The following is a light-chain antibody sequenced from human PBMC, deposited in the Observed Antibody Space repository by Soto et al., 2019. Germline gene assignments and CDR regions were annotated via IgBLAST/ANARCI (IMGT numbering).Light chain of an antibody. Sequence: EIVLTQSPATLSLSPGERATLSCRASQSVSSYLAWYQQKPGQAPRLLIYDASNRAPGIPARFSGSGSGTDFTLTISSLEPEDFADYYCQQRSNWPLLTFGGGTKVEIK. CDR2: DAS. J-gene: IGKJ4*01. CDR3: QQRSNWPLLT. CDR1: QSVSSY. V-gene: IGKV3-11*01.